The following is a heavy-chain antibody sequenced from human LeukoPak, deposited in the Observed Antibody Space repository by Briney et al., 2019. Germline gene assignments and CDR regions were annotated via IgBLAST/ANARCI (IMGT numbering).Heavy chain of an antibody. V-gene: IGHV3-23*01. Sequence: GGSLRLSCAASGFTFSSYAMSWVRQAPGKGLEWVSAISGSGGSTYYADSVKGRFTISRDNAKNSLYLQMNSLRAEDTAVYYCARRITGTTYYYYYYMDVWGKGTTVTVSS. CDR1: GFTFSSYA. J-gene: IGHJ6*03. D-gene: IGHD1-7*01. CDR2: ISGSGGST. CDR3: ARRITGTTYYYYYYMDV.